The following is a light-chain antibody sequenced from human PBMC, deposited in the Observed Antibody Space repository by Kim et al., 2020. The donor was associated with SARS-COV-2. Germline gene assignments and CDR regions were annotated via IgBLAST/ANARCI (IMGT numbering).Light chain of an antibody. Sequence: PGQRVTLPCSGSRSNIGTNTCNWYPHRPGTAPKLPIYNNDRRPPGVPDRFSGSKSGTSASLAISGLQAEDEADYYCAALDDSLNGVFGGGTQLTVL. J-gene: IGLJ3*02. CDR2: NND. CDR3: AALDDSLNGV. V-gene: IGLV1-44*01. CDR1: RSNIGTNT.